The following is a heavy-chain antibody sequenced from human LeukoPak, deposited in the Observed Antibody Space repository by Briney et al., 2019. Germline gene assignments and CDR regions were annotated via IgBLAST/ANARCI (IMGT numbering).Heavy chain of an antibody. CDR2: IRYDGSNK. V-gene: IGHV3-30*02. CDR3: AKDTLSGYDYRLYYYYGMDV. D-gene: IGHD5-12*01. CDR1: GFTFSSYG. Sequence: AGGSLRLSCAASGFTFSSYGMHWVRQAPGKGLEWVSFIRYDGSNKYYADSVKGRFNISRANSKNTLYLQMNSLRAEDTAVYYCAKDTLSGYDYRLYYYYGMDVWGQGTTVTVSS. J-gene: IGHJ6*02.